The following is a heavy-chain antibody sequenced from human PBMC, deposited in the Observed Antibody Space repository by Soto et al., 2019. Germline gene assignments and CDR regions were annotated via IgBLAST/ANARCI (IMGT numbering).Heavy chain of an antibody. D-gene: IGHD3-9*01. CDR1: GGTFKTYA. CDR2: VIPIFGTA. V-gene: IGHV1-69*13. J-gene: IGHJ6*02. CDR3: ARDREVTGAYYYGLDV. Sequence: SVKVSRKVSGGTFKTYAISWVRQAPGQGLEWMGGVIPIFGTANYAQMFQGRVTITADESTSTAYMELSSLRFDDTAVYYCARDREVTGAYYYGLDVWGQGTTVTVSS.